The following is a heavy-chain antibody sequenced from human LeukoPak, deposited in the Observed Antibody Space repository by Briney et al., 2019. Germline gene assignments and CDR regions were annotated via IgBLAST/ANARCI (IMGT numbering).Heavy chain of an antibody. V-gene: IGHV4-34*01. D-gene: IGHD6-13*01. CDR2: INHSGST. J-gene: IGHJ5*02. CDR1: GGSFSGYY. Sequence: SETLSLSCAVYGGSFSGYYWSWIRQPPGKGLEWIGEINHSGSTNYNPSLKSRVTISVDTSKNQFSLKLSSVTAADTAAYYCAGLSSSWYFGDPWGQGTLVTVSS. CDR3: AGLSSSWYFGDP.